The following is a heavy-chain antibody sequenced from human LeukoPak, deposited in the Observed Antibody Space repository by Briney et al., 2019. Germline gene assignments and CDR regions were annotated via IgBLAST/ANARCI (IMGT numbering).Heavy chain of an antibody. V-gene: IGHV4-34*01. CDR2: INHSGST. CDR3: ARGGWDVVVPAATHFDY. J-gene: IGHJ4*02. CDR1: GGSFSGYY. D-gene: IGHD2-2*01. Sequence: SETLSLTCAVYGGSFSGYYWSWIRQPPGKGLEWIGEINHSGSTNYNPSLKSRVTISVDTSKNQFSLKLSSVTAADTAVYYCARGGWDVVVPAATHFDYWGQGTLDTVSS.